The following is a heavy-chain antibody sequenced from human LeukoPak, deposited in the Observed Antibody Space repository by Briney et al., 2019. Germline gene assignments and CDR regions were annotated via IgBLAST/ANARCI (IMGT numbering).Heavy chain of an antibody. D-gene: IGHD5-18*01. CDR2: IYPGDSDT. J-gene: IGHJ4*02. Sequence: GESLKISCKGSGYSFTSYWIGWARQVPGKGLEWMGIIYPGDSDTRYSPSFQGQVTISADKSISTAYLQWSSLKASDTAMYYCARSAQRGYSYGPLDYFDYWGQGTLVTVSS. CDR1: GYSFTSYW. CDR3: ARSAQRGYSYGPLDYFDY. V-gene: IGHV5-51*01.